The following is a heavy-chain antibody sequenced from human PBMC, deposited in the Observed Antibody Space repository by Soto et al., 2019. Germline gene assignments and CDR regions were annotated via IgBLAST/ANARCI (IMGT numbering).Heavy chain of an antibody. Sequence: ASVKVSCKASGYTFTSYYMHWVRQAPGQGLEWMGIINPSGGSTSYAQKFQGRVTMTRDTSTSTVYMELSSLRSEDTAVYYCAREGSEEYCSGGSCYSGYYMDVWGKGTTVTVSS. D-gene: IGHD2-15*01. J-gene: IGHJ6*03. CDR1: GYTFTSYY. V-gene: IGHV1-46*03. CDR3: AREGSEEYCSGGSCYSGYYMDV. CDR2: INPSGGST.